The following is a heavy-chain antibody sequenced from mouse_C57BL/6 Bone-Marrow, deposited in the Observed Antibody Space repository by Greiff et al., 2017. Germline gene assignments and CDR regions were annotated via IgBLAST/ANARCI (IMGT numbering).Heavy chain of an antibody. V-gene: IGHV5-4*03. CDR1: GFTFSSYA. Sequence: EVKLVESGGGLVKPGGSLKLSCAASGFTFSSYAMSWVRQTTEKRLEWVATISAGGSYTYYPDNVKGRFTISRDNAKNNLYLQMSHLKSEDTAMYNCARGGYWGQGTTLTVSS. J-gene: IGHJ2*01. CDR2: ISAGGSYT. CDR3: ARGGY.